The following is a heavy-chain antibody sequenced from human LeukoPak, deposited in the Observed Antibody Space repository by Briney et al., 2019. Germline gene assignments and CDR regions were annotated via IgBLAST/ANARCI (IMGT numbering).Heavy chain of an antibody. CDR1: GGSISSTSYY. V-gene: IGHV4-39*01. D-gene: IGHD7-27*01. Sequence: SETLSLTCTASGGSISSTSYYWGWIRQPPGKGLEWIGSIYYSGSTYYNPSLKSRVTISVDTSKNQFSLKLSSVTAADTAVYYCARHRGTWGSFDCWGQGTLVTVSS. CDR3: ARHRGTWGSFDC. CDR2: IYYSGST. J-gene: IGHJ4*02.